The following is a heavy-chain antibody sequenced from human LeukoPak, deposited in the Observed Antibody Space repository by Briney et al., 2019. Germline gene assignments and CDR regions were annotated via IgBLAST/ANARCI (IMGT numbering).Heavy chain of an antibody. J-gene: IGHJ4*02. V-gene: IGHV3-11*01. Sequence: GGSLRLSCAASGFTFSDYYMSWIRQAPGKGLEWVSYISSSGSTIYYADSVKGRFTISRDNAKNSLYLQINSLRAEDTAVYYCARVYYTIFGVVIYYFDYWGQGTLVTVSS. CDR3: ARVYYTIFGVVIYYFDY. CDR1: GFTFSDYY. CDR2: ISSSGSTI. D-gene: IGHD3-3*01.